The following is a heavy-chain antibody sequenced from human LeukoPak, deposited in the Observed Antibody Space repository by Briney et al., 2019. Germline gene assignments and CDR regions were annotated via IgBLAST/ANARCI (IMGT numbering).Heavy chain of an antibody. CDR2: INHSGST. CDR3: ARAHRASSSRYYYYMDV. J-gene: IGHJ6*03. V-gene: IGHV4-34*01. CDR1: GGSISSYY. Sequence: SETLSLTCTVSGGSISSYYWSWIRQPPGKGLEWIGEINHSGSTNYNPSLKSRVTISVDTSKNQFSLKLSSVTAADTAVYYCARAHRASSSRYYYYMDVWGKGTTVTVSS. D-gene: IGHD6-6*01.